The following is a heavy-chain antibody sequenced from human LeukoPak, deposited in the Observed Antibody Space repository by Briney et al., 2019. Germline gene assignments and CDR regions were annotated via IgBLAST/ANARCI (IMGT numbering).Heavy chain of an antibody. CDR1: GGSISSYY. V-gene: IGHV4-59*01. Sequence: SETLSLTCSVSGGSISSYYWSWIRQPPGKGLEWIGYIYYSGSTNYNPSLKSRVTISIDTSKNQFSLKLNSVTAADTAVYFCARDRGAYDLDYWGQGTLVTVSS. D-gene: IGHD3-10*01. CDR2: IYYSGST. CDR3: ARDRGAYDLDY. J-gene: IGHJ4*02.